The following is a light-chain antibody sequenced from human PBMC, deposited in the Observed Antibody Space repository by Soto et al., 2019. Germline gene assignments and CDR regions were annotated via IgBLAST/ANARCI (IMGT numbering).Light chain of an antibody. CDR1: QSVSSSF. Sequence: EIVLTQSPGTLSLSPGERATLSCRASQSVSSSFLAWYQQKPGQAPRLLIYGASSRATGIQARFIGSGSGKDFTLTISRQEAEDYAVYYFQQYGSSPRTFGQGIKVEIK. J-gene: IGKJ1*01. V-gene: IGKV3-20*01. CDR3: QQYGSSPRT. CDR2: GAS.